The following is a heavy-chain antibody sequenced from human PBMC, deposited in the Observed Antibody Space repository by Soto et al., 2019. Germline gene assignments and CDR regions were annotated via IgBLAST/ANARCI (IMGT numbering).Heavy chain of an antibody. CDR3: AKDDKMITFGGVIVR. D-gene: IGHD3-16*02. CDR1: GFTFSSYA. Sequence: GGSLRLSCAASGFTFSSYAMSWVRQAPGKGLEWVSAISGSGGSTYYADSVKGRFTISRDNSKNTLYLQMNSLRAEDTAVYYCAKDDKMITFGGVIVRWGQGTLVTVSS. CDR2: ISGSGGST. J-gene: IGHJ4*02. V-gene: IGHV3-23*01.